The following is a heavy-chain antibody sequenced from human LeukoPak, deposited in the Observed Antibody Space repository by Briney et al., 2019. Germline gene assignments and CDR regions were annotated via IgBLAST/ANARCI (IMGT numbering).Heavy chain of an antibody. CDR1: GFTFSNAW. J-gene: IGHJ4*02. CDR2: ISGSGGST. D-gene: IGHD3-10*02. Sequence: PGGSLRLSCAASGFTFSNAWMNWVRQAPGKGLEWVSAISGSGGSTYYADSVKGRFTISRDNSKNTLYLQMNSLRAEDTAVYYCATITMFYWGQGTLVTVSS. CDR3: ATITMFY. V-gene: IGHV3-23*01.